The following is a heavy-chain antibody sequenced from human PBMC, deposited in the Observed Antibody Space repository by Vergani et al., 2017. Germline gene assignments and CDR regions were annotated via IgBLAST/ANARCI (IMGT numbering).Heavy chain of an antibody. CDR1: GGSISGDYYY. CDR2: VYYSGST. CDR3: ARNHSGGWFAS. D-gene: IGHD2-15*01. J-gene: IGHJ5*01. V-gene: IGHV4-39*01. Sequence: QLQLQESGPGLVKPSETLSLICTVSGGSISGDYYYWGWIRQPPGKGLEWIGSVYYSGSTTYNPSLKSRVSISVDTSKNQFSLDLDSVTAADTGLYYCARNHSGGWFASWAQGTQVIVSS.